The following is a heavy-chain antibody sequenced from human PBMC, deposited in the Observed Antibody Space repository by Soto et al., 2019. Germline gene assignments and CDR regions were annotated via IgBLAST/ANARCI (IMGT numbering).Heavy chain of an antibody. V-gene: IGHV1-46*01. Sequence: QVQLVQSGAEVKKPGASVKVSCKASGYTFTSYYMHWVRQAPGQGLEWMGIINPSGGSTSYAQKFQGRVTMTRDTSTSTVYMELSSLRSEDTAVYYYATRSGYWYYGMDVWGQGTTVTVSS. D-gene: IGHD3-3*01. CDR3: ATRSGYWYYGMDV. J-gene: IGHJ6*02. CDR2: INPSGGST. CDR1: GYTFTSYY.